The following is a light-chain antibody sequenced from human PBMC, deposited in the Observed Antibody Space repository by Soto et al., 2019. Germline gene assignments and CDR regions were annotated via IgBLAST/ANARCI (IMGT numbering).Light chain of an antibody. CDR1: QSISDW. CDR3: HHYYTFPTT. CDR2: KAS. V-gene: IGKV1-5*03. Sequence: DIQMTQSPSTLSAYEGDRVTIACRASQSISDWLAWDQQKPGQAPKFLIYKASNLANGVPSRFSGGGSGTEFTLTISGLQPEDFATYYYHHYYTFPTTFGQGTKVEIK. J-gene: IGKJ1*01.